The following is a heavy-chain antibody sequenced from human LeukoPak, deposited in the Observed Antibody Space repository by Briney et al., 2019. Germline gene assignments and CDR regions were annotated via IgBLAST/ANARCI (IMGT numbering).Heavy chain of an antibody. D-gene: IGHD3-3*01. V-gene: IGHV3-43*02. Sequence: GGSLRLSCAASGFTFDDYAMHWVRQAPGKGLEWVSLISGDGGSTYYADSVKGRFTISRDNSKNSLYLQMNSLRTEDTALYYCAEGLMNDFWSGYFTLDYWGQGTLVTVSS. CDR3: AEGLMNDFWSGYFTLDY. CDR1: GFTFDDYA. J-gene: IGHJ4*02. CDR2: ISGDGGST.